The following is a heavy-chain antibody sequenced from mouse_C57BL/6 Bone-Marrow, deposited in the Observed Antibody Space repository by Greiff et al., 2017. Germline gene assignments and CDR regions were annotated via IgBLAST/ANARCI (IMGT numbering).Heavy chain of an antibody. D-gene: IGHD2-10*02. CDR2: IDPGSGST. CDR1: GYTFTSYW. V-gene: IGHV1-55*01. CDR3: ASPLVAY. J-gene: IGHJ3*01. Sequence: QVQLQQPGAELVKPGASVKMSCKASGYTFTSYWITWVKQRPGQGLEWIGGIDPGSGSTNYNEKFKSKATLTVDTSSSTAYMQLSSLTSENSAGSKCASPLVAYWGGGTVFTVSA.